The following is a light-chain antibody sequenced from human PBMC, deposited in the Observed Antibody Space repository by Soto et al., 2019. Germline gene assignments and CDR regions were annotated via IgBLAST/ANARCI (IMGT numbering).Light chain of an antibody. V-gene: IGKV3-20*01. CDR1: QSVASNY. Sequence: EIVLTQSPGTLSLSPGETATLSCRASQSVASNYLAWYQQKPGRAPRLLIYGAFNRATGIADRFSGSGSGTDFTLSISRLEPEDFAVYFCQQSGGAPYTFGQGTKLETK. J-gene: IGKJ2*01. CDR3: QQSGGAPYT. CDR2: GAF.